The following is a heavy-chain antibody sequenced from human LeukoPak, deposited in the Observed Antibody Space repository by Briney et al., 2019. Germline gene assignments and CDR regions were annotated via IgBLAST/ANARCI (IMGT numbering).Heavy chain of an antibody. CDR3: ARVADYGSGSHLFDY. CDR1: GHTFSGHY. Sequence: ASVKVSCKASGHTFSGHYMYWVRQAPGQGLEWMGWTNPNSGGTNYAQKFQGRVTMTRDTSISTDYMELSRLRSDDTAVYYCARVADYGSGSHLFDYWGQGTLVTVSS. J-gene: IGHJ4*02. V-gene: IGHV1-2*02. D-gene: IGHD3-10*01. CDR2: TNPNSGGT.